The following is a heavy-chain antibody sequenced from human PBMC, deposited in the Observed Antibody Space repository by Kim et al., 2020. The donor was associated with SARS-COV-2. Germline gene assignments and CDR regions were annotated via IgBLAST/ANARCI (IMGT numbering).Heavy chain of an antibody. Sequence: GGSLRLSCAASGFTFSSYGMHWVRQAPGKGLEWVAVIWYDGSNKYYADSVKGRFTISRDNSKNTLYLQMNSLRAEDTAVYYCAREPDIVVVPADLWPYYYYGMDVWGQGTTVTVSS. V-gene: IGHV3-33*01. D-gene: IGHD2-2*01. J-gene: IGHJ6*02. CDR3: AREPDIVVVPADLWPYYYYGMDV. CDR2: IWYDGSNK. CDR1: GFTFSSYG.